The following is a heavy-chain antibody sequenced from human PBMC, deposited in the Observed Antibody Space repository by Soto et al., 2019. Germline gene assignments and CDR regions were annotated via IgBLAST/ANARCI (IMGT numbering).Heavy chain of an antibody. CDR3: ARDTVGTEGAGSVDS. V-gene: IGHV1-18*01. D-gene: IGHD1-1*01. CDR2: ISPYNGNT. Sequence: QVQLVQSGTEVKKPGASVKVSCKTSGYTFSNYGVSWVRQAPGQGLEWMGWISPYNGNTDYAPKLQGRITMTTDTSTSTVYMELRNLRSDDTAVYYCARDTVGTEGAGSVDSWGQGTLVTVSS. J-gene: IGHJ4*02. CDR1: GYTFSNYG.